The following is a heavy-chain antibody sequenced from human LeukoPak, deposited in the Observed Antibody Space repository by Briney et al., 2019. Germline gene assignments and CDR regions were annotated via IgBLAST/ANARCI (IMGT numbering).Heavy chain of an antibody. Sequence: SETLSLTCAVYGGPFSGYYWSWIRQPPGKGLEWIGEINHSGSTNYNPSLKSRVTISVDTSKNQFSLKLSSVTAADTAVYYCARSGYSYMNYWGQGTLVTVSS. J-gene: IGHJ4*02. CDR2: INHSGST. CDR1: GGPFSGYY. V-gene: IGHV4-34*01. CDR3: ARSGYSYMNY. D-gene: IGHD5-18*01.